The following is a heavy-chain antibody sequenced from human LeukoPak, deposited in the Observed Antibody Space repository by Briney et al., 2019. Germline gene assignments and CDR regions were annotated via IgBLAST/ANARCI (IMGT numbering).Heavy chain of an antibody. CDR3: ARASGGYFGDDAFDI. V-gene: IGHV1-69*04. CDR1: GGTFSSYA. CDR2: IIPIFGIA. D-gene: IGHD1-26*01. J-gene: IGHJ3*02. Sequence: ASVKVSCKASGGTFSSYAISWVRQAPGQGLEWMGRIIPIFGIANYAQKFQGRVTITADKSTSTAYMELSSLRSEDTAVYYCARASGGYFGDDAFDIWGQGTMVTVSS.